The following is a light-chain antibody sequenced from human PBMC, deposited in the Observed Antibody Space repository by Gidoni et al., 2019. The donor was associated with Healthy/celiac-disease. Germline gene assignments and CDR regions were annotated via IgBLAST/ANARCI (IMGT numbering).Light chain of an antibody. CDR3: QSYDSSLSGSKV. J-gene: IGLJ3*02. CDR2: GNS. CDR1: SSNIGAGYD. V-gene: IGLV1-40*01. Sequence: QSVLTQPPSLSGAPGQRFTISCTGSSSNIGAGYDVHWYQQPPGTAPKLLIYGNSNRPSGVPDRFSGSKSGTSASLAITGLQAEDEADYYCQSYDSSLSGSKVFGGGTKLTVL.